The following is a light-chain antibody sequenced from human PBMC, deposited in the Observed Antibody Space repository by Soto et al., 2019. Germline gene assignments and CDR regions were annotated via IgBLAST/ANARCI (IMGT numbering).Light chain of an antibody. J-gene: IGKJ1*01. Sequence: EIVMTQSPATLSVSPGERATLSCRASQGVSSRLAWYQQKRGQAPRLLIYDASTRATGIPARFSGSGSGTEFNLTISSLQSEDFAIYYCRHYNNWPPETFGQGTKWIS. V-gene: IGKV3-15*01. CDR1: QGVSSR. CDR2: DAS. CDR3: RHYNNWPPET.